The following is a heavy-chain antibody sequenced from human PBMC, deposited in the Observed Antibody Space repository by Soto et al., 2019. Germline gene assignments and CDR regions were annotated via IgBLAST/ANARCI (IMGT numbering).Heavy chain of an antibody. V-gene: IGHV3-30*18. CDR2: ISYDGSNK. J-gene: IGHJ3*02. CDR3: AKDISKAFDI. Sequence: GGSLRLSCAASGFTFSSYGMHWVRQAPGKGLEWVAVISYDGSNKYYADSVKGRSTISRDNSKNTLYLQMNSLRAEDTAVYYCAKDISKAFDIWGQGTMVTVSS. CDR1: GFTFSSYG.